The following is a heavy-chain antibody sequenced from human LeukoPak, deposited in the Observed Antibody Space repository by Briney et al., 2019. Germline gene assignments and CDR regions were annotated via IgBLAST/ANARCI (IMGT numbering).Heavy chain of an antibody. V-gene: IGHV7-4-1*02. Sequence: ASVKVSCKASGGTFSSYAISWVRQAPGQGLEWMGWISTYTGNPTYAQGFTGRFVFSLDTSVSTAYLQISSLKAEDTALYYCARERFSGWFGAFDIWGQGTMVTVSS. D-gene: IGHD6-19*01. CDR3: ARERFSGWFGAFDI. CDR1: GGTFSSYA. CDR2: ISTYTGNP. J-gene: IGHJ3*02.